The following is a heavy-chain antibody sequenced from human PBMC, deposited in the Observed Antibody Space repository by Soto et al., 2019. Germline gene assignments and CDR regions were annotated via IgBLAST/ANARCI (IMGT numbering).Heavy chain of an antibody. CDR3: ARQGSY. J-gene: IGHJ4*02. CDR2: IYFNVNT. Sequence: PSETLSLTCTVSGVSISDTSYYWGWIRHPPGKGLEWIGTIYFNVNTFYNPSLKSRLTISVDTSKNQISLRLTSVTAADTAVYYCARQGSYWGEGNMVSVSA. V-gene: IGHV4-39*01. CDR1: GVSISDTSYY.